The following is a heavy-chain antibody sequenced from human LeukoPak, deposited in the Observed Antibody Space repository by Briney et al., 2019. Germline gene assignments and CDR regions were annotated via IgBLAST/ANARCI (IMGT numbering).Heavy chain of an antibody. CDR1: GGSFSGYY. CDR3: ARGIVLTRFLEWLPAPYYFDY. V-gene: IGHV4-34*01. Sequence: SETLSLTCAVYGGSFSGYYWSWIRQPPGKGLEWIGEINHSGSTNYNPSLKSRVTISVDTSKNQSSLKLSSVTAADTAVYYCARGIVLTRFLEWLPAPYYFDYWGQGTLVTVSS. D-gene: IGHD3-3*01. J-gene: IGHJ4*02. CDR2: INHSGST.